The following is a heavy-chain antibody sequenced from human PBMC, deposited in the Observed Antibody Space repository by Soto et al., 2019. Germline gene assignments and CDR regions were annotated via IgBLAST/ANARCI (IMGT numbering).Heavy chain of an antibody. D-gene: IGHD1-26*01. CDR3: ARERKWEPLPY. V-gene: IGHV1-18*01. J-gene: IGHJ4*02. CDR1: GYTFSRYG. Sequence: QVQLVQSGAEVREPGASVKVSCKTSGYTFSRYGITWVRQAPGQGLEWMGWINGNTGHTIYAMNLEDRLTISTDTSTSTAYLELRSVKTDDTAVYYCARERKWEPLPYWGQGTLVTVSS. CDR2: INGNTGHT.